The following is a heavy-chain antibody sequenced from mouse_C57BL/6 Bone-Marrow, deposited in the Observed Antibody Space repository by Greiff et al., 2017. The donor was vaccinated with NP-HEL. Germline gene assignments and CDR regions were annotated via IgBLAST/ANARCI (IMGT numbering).Heavy chain of an antibody. V-gene: IGHV5-17*01. J-gene: IGHJ3*01. CDR2: ISSGSSTI. Sequence: DVKLVESGGGLVKPGGSLKLSCAASGFTFSDYGMHWVRQAPEKGLEWVAYISSGSSTIYFADTVKGRFNIYRDNAKNTLFLQKTSVRAEDTARYYCATINWGCWGQGTLVTVAA. CDR3: ATINWGC. D-gene: IGHD4-1*01. CDR1: GFTFSDYG.